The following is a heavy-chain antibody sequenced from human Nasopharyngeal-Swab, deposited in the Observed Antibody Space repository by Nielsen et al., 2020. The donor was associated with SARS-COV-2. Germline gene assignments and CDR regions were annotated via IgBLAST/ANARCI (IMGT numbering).Heavy chain of an antibody. D-gene: IGHD3-3*01. CDR3: ARGPFYFWSGRHYFDY. CDR1: GPPFRSSP. J-gene: IGHJ4*02. Sequence: SVKVSCNASGPPFRSSPPTSPPPAPPPRLEWMGGIIPIFGTANYAQKFQGRVTITADESTSTAYMELSSLRSEDTAVYYCARGPFYFWSGRHYFDYWGQGTLVTVSS. V-gene: IGHV1-69*13. CDR2: IIPIFGTA.